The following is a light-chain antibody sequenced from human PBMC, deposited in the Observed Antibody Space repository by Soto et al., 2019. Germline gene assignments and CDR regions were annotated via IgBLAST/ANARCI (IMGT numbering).Light chain of an antibody. V-gene: IGLV2-11*01. Sequence: QAALTQPRSVSGSPGQSVTFSCTGTSSDVGAYIYVSWYQQHPGKAPKLIIYDVIKRPSGVPDRFSASKSGNTASLTISGLQAEDEADYYCCSYAGSYTHVFGTGTKVTVL. CDR1: SSDVGAYIY. CDR2: DVI. CDR3: CSYAGSYTHV. J-gene: IGLJ1*01.